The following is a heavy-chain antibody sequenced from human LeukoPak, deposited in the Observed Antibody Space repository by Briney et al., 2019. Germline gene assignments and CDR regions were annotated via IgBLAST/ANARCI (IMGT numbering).Heavy chain of an antibody. D-gene: IGHD3-16*02. J-gene: IGHJ6*04. V-gene: IGHV1-69*06. CDR3: ARATPLMITFGGVIVSGTSYYYYGMDV. CDR2: IIPIFGTA. CDR1: GGTFSSYA. Sequence: ASVKVSCKASGGTFSSYAISWVRQAPGQGLEWMGGIIPIFGTANYAQKYQGRVTITADKSTSTAYMELSSLRSEDTAVYYCARATPLMITFGGVIVSGTSYYYYGMDVWGKGTTVTVSS.